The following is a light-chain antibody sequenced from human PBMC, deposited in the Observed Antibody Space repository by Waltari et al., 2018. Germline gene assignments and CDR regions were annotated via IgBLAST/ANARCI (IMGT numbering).Light chain of an antibody. V-gene: IGLV1-47*01. CDR3: AGWDDSLTGVV. CDR2: LDD. Sequence: QSVLTQPPSLSGTPGQRVTISCSGSSSNIGTPYVFGYQQFPGRAPKLLIYLDDHRPSGVPDRFSASKSGSSASLTISGLRPEDEADYHCAGWDDSLTGVVFGGGTKLTV. J-gene: IGLJ2*01. CDR1: SSNIGTPY.